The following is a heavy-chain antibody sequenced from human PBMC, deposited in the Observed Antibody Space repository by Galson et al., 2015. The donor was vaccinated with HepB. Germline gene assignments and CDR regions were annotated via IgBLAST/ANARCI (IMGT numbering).Heavy chain of an antibody. J-gene: IGHJ5*02. CDR2: IYWNDDK. Sequence: PALVKPTQTLTLTCTFSGLSISTSGVGVAWIRQPPGKALEWLGIIYWNDDKRYSPSLKSRLTITKDTSKNQVVLTMTNMDPVDTGTYYCAKRFILAYGTGWLDPWGQGTLVTVSS. CDR1: GLSISTSGVG. CDR3: AKRFILAYGTGWLDP. D-gene: IGHD2-8*02. V-gene: IGHV2-5*01.